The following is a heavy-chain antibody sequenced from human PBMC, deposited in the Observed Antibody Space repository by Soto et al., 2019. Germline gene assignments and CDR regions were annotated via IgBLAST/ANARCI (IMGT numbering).Heavy chain of an antibody. CDR3: ARKTYSGYDFDY. CDR2: IWYDGSNK. CDR1: GFTFSSYG. Sequence: GGSLRLSCAASGFTFSSYGMHWVRQAPGKGLEWVAVIWYDGSNKYYADSVKGRFTISRDNSKNTLYLQMNSLRAEDTAVYYCARKTYSGYDFDYWGQGTLVTVSS. V-gene: IGHV3-33*01. J-gene: IGHJ4*02. D-gene: IGHD5-12*01.